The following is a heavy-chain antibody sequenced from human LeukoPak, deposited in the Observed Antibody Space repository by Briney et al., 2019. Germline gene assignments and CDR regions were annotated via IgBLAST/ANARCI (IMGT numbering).Heavy chain of an antibody. J-gene: IGHJ4*02. V-gene: IGHV3-23*01. CDR2: MSGSGDHI. CDR1: GLSFSSQA. D-gene: IGHD3-10*01. CDR3: AKVGDYYGSGKYSNFDY. Sequence: GRSLRLSCAASGLSFSSQAMTWVRQAPGKELEWVSGMSGSGDHIYYADSVKGRFTISRDNSKNTLYLQMSSLRAEDTAVYYCAKVGDYYGSGKYSNFDYWGQGTLVTVSS.